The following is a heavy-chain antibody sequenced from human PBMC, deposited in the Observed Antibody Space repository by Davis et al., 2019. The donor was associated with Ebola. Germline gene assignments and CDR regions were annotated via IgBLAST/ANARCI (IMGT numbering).Heavy chain of an antibody. J-gene: IGHJ4*02. CDR1: GYTFTSYA. D-gene: IGHD6-19*01. Sequence: ASVKVSCKASGYTFTSYAMHWVRQAPGQRLEWMGWVHGGNGNTKYSQRFQGRVTITTDTSASTVYLDLASLRSDDTAVFYCARASFGYNSGWYADYWGPGSLVTVSS. CDR2: VHGGNGNT. CDR3: ARASFGYNSGWYADY. V-gene: IGHV1-3*01.